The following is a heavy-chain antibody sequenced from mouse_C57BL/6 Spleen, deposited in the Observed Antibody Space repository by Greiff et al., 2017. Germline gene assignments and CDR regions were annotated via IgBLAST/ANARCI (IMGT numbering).Heavy chain of an antibody. D-gene: IGHD3-2*02. CDR1: GYTFTDYE. CDR3: TRGDSSGYRYFDV. Sequence: QVHVKQSGAELVRPGASVTLSCKASGYTFTDYEMHWVKQTPVHGLEWIVAIDPETGGTAYNQKFKGKAILTADNSSSTAYMELRSLTSEDSAVYYCTRGDSSGYRYFDVWGTGTTVTVSS. J-gene: IGHJ1*03. CDR2: IDPETGGT. V-gene: IGHV1-15*01.